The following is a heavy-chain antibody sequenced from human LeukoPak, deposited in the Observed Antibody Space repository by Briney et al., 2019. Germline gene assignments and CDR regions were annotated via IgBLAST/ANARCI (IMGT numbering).Heavy chain of an antibody. V-gene: IGHV3-33*08. Sequence: GGSLRLPCAASGFTFSSYGMHWVRQAPGEGLEWVAVIWSDGSNKYYVDSVKGRFTISRDNSKNTLYLQMNSLRAEDTAVYYCAREMGATHKLPIDYWGQGTLVTVSS. D-gene: IGHD1-26*01. CDR1: GFTFSSYG. J-gene: IGHJ4*02. CDR3: AREMGATHKLPIDY. CDR2: IWSDGSNK.